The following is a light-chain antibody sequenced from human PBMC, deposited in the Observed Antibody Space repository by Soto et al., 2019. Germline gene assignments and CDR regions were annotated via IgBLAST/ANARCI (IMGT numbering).Light chain of an antibody. J-gene: IGLJ1*01. CDR2: YNN. Sequence: QSVLTQPPSASGTPGQRVTISCSGRSSNIGSNYVYWYQQLPGTAPKLLIYYNNQRPSGVPDRFSGSKSGTSASLAISGLRSEEEADYYCATWDDSLSGYVFGTGTKVTVL. CDR3: ATWDDSLSGYV. CDR1: SSNIGSNY. V-gene: IGLV1-47*02.